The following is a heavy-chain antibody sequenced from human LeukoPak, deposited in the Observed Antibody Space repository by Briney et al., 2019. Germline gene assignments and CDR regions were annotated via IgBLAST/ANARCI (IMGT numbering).Heavy chain of an antibody. CDR1: GGSISNHY. Sequence: SETLSLTCTVSGGSISNHYWSWIRQPPGKGLEWIGFIYATGRTDYNPSFTSRATVSVDMSKNQFSPKLSSVTAADTAMYYCARYFEVAGRWYLDYWGQGTLVTVSS. CDR3: ARYFEVAGRWYLDY. J-gene: IGHJ4*02. CDR2: IYATGRT. V-gene: IGHV4-4*08. D-gene: IGHD2-15*01.